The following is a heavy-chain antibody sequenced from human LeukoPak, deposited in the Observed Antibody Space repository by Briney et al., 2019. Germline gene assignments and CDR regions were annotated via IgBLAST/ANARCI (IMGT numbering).Heavy chain of an antibody. D-gene: IGHD4-17*01. CDR1: GYTFTSYG. CDR3: ARDFAVTTAYYYGMDV. Sequence: GASVKVSCKASGYTFTSYGISWVRQAPGQGLEWMGWISAYNGNTNYAQKLQGRVTMTTDTSTSTAYMELRSLRSDDTAVYYCARDFAVTTAYYYGMDVWGQGITVTVSS. CDR2: ISAYNGNT. J-gene: IGHJ6*02. V-gene: IGHV1-18*01.